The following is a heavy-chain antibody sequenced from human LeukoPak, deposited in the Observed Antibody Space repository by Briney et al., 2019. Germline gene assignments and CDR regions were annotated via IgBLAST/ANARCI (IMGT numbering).Heavy chain of an antibody. D-gene: IGHD1-26*01. CDR3: ARHVPHGSFFYFDL. CDR2: IYPGDSDT. V-gene: IGHV5-51*01. CDR1: GYSFTNYW. Sequence: GESLEISCKGSGYSFTNYWIAWVRQMPGKGLEWMGIIYPGDSDTTYRPSFQGQVTISADRSISTAYLQWSSLKASDSAMYYCARHVPHGSFFYFDLWGQGTLVTVSS. J-gene: IGHJ4*02.